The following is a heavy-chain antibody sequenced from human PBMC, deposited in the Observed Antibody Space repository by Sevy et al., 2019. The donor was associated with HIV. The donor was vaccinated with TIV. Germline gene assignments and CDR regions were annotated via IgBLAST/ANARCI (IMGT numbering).Heavy chain of an antibody. J-gene: IGHJ3*02. CDR1: GYTFSVYY. CDR2: INPNSGGA. V-gene: IGHV1-2*06. Sequence: ASVKVSCKTSGYTFSVYYIHWVRQAPGQGLEWMGRINPNSGGANYAQRFQGRVTMTRDTSNTTVYMELSILTSDDTAKYYCARGWWYSNSSIGDSFDIWGQGTLVTVSS. D-gene: IGHD6-6*01. CDR3: ARGWWYSNSSIGDSFDI.